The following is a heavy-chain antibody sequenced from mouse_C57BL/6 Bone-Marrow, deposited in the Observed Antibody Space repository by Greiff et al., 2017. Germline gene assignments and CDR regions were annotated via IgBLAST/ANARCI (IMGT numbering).Heavy chain of an antibody. CDR2: INPGSGGT. V-gene: IGHV1-54*01. D-gene: IGHD1-1*01. Sequence: QVQLQQSGAELVRPGTSVKVSCKASGYAFTNYLIEWVKQRPGQGLEWIGVINPGSGGTNYNEKFKGKATLTADKSSSTAYMQLRSLTSEDSAVFVCARSGFAAVAWYFDGWGTGTTVTVSS. CDR3: ARSGFAAVAWYFDG. J-gene: IGHJ1*03. CDR1: GYAFTNYL.